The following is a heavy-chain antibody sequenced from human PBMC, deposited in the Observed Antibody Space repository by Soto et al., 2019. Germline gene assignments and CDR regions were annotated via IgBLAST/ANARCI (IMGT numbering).Heavy chain of an antibody. D-gene: IGHD6-19*01. CDR1: GYSLTGYD. J-gene: IGHJ3*02. Sequence: GVSVEVCCKACGYSLTGYDMRWVRQAPGQGLEWMGWINPNSGGTNYAQKFQGWVTMTRDTSISTAYMELSRLRSDDTVVYYCATTVAAEHDAFDIWGQGTMVTVS. CDR3: ATTVAAEHDAFDI. V-gene: IGHV1-2*04. CDR2: INPNSGGT.